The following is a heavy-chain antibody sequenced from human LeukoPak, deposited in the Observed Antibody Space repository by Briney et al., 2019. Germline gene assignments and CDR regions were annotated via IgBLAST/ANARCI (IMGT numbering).Heavy chain of an antibody. Sequence: GGSLRLSCVVSGIRLSNYGMHWVRQAPGKGLEWVGVISDDGRSKDYADSVKGRFTISRDNSKDTLYLQMNSLRDEDTAVYYCAKRPSDYGDYVSYFDYWGQGTLVTVSS. CDR2: ISDDGRSK. J-gene: IGHJ4*02. CDR3: AKRPSDYGDYVSYFDY. D-gene: IGHD4-17*01. CDR1: GIRLSNYG. V-gene: IGHV3-30*18.